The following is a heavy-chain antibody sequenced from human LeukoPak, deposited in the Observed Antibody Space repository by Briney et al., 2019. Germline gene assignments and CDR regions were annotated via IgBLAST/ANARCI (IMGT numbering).Heavy chain of an antibody. Sequence: GASVKVSCKASGYTFTGYYMHCVRHAPGQGLEWMGWINPNSGGTNYAQKFQGRVTMTRDTSTSTVYMELSSLRSEDTAVYYCARLDSSGYSSFQHWGQGTLVTVSS. CDR1: GYTFTGYY. D-gene: IGHD3-22*01. J-gene: IGHJ1*01. CDR2: INPNSGGT. V-gene: IGHV1-2*02. CDR3: ARLDSSGYSSFQH.